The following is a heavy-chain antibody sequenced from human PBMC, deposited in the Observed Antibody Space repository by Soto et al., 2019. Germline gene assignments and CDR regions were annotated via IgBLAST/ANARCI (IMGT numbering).Heavy chain of an antibody. J-gene: IGHJ4*02. Sequence: PGGSLRLSCVASVFTFNNFGIHCVRQAPGEGLEWVAVISYDGSNKYYADSLKGRFTISRDNSKNALFLQMSSLRAEDTALYYCAKASYGDVGVYFIDSWGQGTMVTVSS. CDR3: AKASYGDVGVYFIDS. CDR1: VFTFNNFG. V-gene: IGHV3-30*18. D-gene: IGHD4-17*01. CDR2: ISYDGSNK.